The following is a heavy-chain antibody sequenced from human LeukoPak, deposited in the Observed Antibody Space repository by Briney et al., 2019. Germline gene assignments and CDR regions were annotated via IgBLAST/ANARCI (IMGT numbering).Heavy chain of an antibody. Sequence: SVKVSCKASGGTFSSYAISWVRQAPGQGLEWMGRIIPIFGTANYAQKFQDRVTITTDESTSTAYMELSSLRSEDTAVYYCARHPGIAVADYYFDYWGQGTLVTVSS. CDR2: IIPIFGTA. D-gene: IGHD6-19*01. CDR1: GGTFSSYA. J-gene: IGHJ4*02. CDR3: ARHPGIAVADYYFDY. V-gene: IGHV1-69*05.